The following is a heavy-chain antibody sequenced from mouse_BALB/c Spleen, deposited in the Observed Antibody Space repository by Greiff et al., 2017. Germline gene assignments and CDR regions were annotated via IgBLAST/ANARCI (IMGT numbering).Heavy chain of an antibody. CDR2: IDPENGNT. Sequence: EVQLQQSGAELVRPGALVKLSCKASGFNITDYYMHWVKQRPEQGLEWIGWIDPENGNTIYDPKFQGKASITADTSSNTAYLQLSSLTSEDTAVYYCARDDYEFAYWGQGTLVTVSA. CDR1: GFNITDYY. J-gene: IGHJ3*01. D-gene: IGHD2-4*01. CDR3: ARDDYEFAY. V-gene: IGHV14-1*02.